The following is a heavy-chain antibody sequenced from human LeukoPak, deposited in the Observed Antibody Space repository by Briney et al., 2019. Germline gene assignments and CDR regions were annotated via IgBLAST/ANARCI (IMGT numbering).Heavy chain of an antibody. CDR3: ARGRYCSSTSCSYFDY. CDR1: GFTFSSYA. J-gene: IGHJ4*02. Sequence: GGSLRLSCAASGFTFSSYAMHWVRQAPGKGLEYVSAISSNGGSTYHANSVKGRFTISRDNSKNTLYLQMGSLRAEDMAVYYYARGRYCSSTSCSYFDYWGQGTLVTVSS. D-gene: IGHD2-2*01. CDR2: ISSNGGST. V-gene: IGHV3-64*01.